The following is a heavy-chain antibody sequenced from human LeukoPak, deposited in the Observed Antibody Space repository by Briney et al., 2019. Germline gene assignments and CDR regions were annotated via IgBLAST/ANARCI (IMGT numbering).Heavy chain of an antibody. CDR2: LGTNTSDT. J-gene: IGHJ4*02. D-gene: IGHD1-26*01. CDR1: GYTFTAYY. V-gene: IGHV1-2*02. CDR3: ARDRSITEKYTGRYFHDY. Sequence: DTVTVSCKASGYTFTAYYLHWVRQAPAHGLECMGWLGTNTSDTKYPQKFQGRVSMPRDTSFNTAYMELSRLTSDDTAVYYCARDRSITEKYTGRYFHDYWGQGSLVTASS.